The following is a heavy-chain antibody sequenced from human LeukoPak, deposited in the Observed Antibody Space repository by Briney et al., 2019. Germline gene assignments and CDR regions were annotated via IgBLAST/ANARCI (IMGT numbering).Heavy chain of an antibody. CDR3: ATYTHWVAGDV. Sequence: GRSLRLSCAASGFTFSSYGMHWVRQAPGKGLEWVAVIWYDGRNKYYADSVKGRFTISRDNARKSLYLQMSSLRAEDTAVYYCATYTHWVAGDVWGQGTTVTVSS. D-gene: IGHD3-16*01. J-gene: IGHJ6*02. V-gene: IGHV3-33*03. CDR1: GFTFSSYG. CDR2: IWYDGRNK.